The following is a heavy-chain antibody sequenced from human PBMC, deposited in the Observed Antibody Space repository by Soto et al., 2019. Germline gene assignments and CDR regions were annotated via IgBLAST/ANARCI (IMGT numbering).Heavy chain of an antibody. CDR2: IIPIFGTA. CDR1: GGTFSSYA. V-gene: IGHV1-69*01. Sequence: QVQLVQSGAEVKKPGSSVKVSCKASGGTFSSYAISWVRQAPGQGLEWMGGIIPIFGTANYAQKFQGRVTITADESTSTAYMELSSLRSEDTAVYYCARANRTIFGVVRSYYYYYGMDVWGQGTTVTVSS. J-gene: IGHJ6*02. CDR3: ARANRTIFGVVRSYYYYYGMDV. D-gene: IGHD3-3*01.